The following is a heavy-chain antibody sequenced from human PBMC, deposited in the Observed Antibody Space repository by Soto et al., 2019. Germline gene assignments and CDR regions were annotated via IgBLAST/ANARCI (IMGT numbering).Heavy chain of an antibody. D-gene: IGHD2-2*01. Sequence: QVQLVQSGAEVKKPGSSVKVSCKASGGTFSSYAISWVRQAPGQGLEWMGGIIPIFGTANYAQKFQGRVTTNADESTRTAYMELSSLRSEDAAVEYCAIDLPELYQQRSWGMDVGGQGTTVTVS. V-gene: IGHV1-69*01. J-gene: IGHJ6*02. CDR2: IIPIFGTA. CDR3: AIDLPELYQQRSWGMDV. CDR1: GGTFSSYA.